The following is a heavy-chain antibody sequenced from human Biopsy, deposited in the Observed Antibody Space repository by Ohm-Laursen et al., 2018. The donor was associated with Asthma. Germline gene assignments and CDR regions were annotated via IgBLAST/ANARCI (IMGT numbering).Heavy chain of an antibody. CDR1: GFTFSSYA. CDR3: TTGIDY. CDR2: IKSKTDGGTT. J-gene: IGHJ4*02. Sequence: SLRLSCSASGFTFSSYAMSWVRQAPGKGLERVGRIKSKTDGGTTDYAAPVKGRFTISRDDSKNTLYLQMNSLKTEDTAVYYCTTGIDYWGQGTLVTVSS. V-gene: IGHV3-15*01.